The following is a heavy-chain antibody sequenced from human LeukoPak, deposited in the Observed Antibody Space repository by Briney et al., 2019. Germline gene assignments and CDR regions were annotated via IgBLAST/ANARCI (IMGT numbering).Heavy chain of an antibody. J-gene: IGHJ4*02. CDR2: ISYDGSNK. D-gene: IGHD5-18*01. CDR3: AKGGYSYGYREGFYFDY. CDR1: GFTFSSYG. Sequence: PGRPLRLSCAASGFTFSSYGMHWVRQAPGKGLEWVAVISYDGSNKYYADSVKGRFTISRDNSKNTLYLQMNSLRAEDTAVYYCAKGGYSYGYREGFYFDYWGQGTLVTVSS. V-gene: IGHV3-30*18.